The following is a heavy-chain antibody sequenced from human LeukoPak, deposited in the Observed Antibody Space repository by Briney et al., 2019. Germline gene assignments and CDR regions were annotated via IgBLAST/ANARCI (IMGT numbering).Heavy chain of an antibody. CDR1: GFTFSDHF. CDR2: IRKKTNRYTT. Sequence: PGGSLRLSCEASGFTFSDHFMDWVRQAPGKGLEWVGRIRKKTNRYTTQYAASVQGKFTISRDDSRNSVYLQMNSLETEDTAVYYCLRVSSTVAGSDYLDYWGQGTPVTLSS. V-gene: IGHV3-72*01. J-gene: IGHJ4*02. D-gene: IGHD6-19*01. CDR3: LRVSSTVAGSDYLDY.